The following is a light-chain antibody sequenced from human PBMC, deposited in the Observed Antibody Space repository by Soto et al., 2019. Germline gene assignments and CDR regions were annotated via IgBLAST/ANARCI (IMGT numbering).Light chain of an antibody. CDR1: QGISSY. CDR2: AAS. CDR3: QQLKSYPRT. V-gene: IGKV1-9*01. Sequence: DIQLTQSPSFLSASVGDRVTTTCRASQGISSYLAWYQKKPGKAPKLLMYAASTLQSGVSSRFSGSGSGTEFTLTISSLQPKDFATYYCQQLKSYPRTFGQGTRV. J-gene: IGKJ1*01.